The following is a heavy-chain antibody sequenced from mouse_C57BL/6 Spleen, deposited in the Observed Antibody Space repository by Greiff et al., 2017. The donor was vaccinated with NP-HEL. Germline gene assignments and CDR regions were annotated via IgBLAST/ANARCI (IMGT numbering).Heavy chain of an antibody. CDR2: INPNNGGT. J-gene: IGHJ2*01. V-gene: IGHV1-26*01. CDR1: GYTFTDYY. D-gene: IGHD2-2*01. CDR3: AREGSTMVTTGGYYFDY. Sequence: EVQLQQSGPELVKPGASVKISCKASGYTFTDYYMNWVKQSHGKSLEWIGDINPNNGGTSYNQKFKGKATLTVDKSSSTAYMELRSLTSEDSAVYYCAREGSTMVTTGGYYFDYWGQGTTLTVSS.